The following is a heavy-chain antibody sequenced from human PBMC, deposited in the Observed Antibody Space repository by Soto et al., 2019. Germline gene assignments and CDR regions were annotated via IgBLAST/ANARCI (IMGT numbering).Heavy chain of an antibody. CDR2: ILYDGNNK. D-gene: IGHD2-2*02. Sequence: QVQLVESGGGVVQPGRSLRLSCAASGFTFSFYGMHWVRQAPGKGLEWVALILYDGNNKFYADSVKGRFTISRDNSMNTLYLKMNSLRADDTAVYYCAKVYWGGYCTSPSCYTLDYWGQGALVTVSS. J-gene: IGHJ4*02. CDR3: AKVYWGGYCTSPSCYTLDY. V-gene: IGHV3-30*18. CDR1: GFTFSFYG.